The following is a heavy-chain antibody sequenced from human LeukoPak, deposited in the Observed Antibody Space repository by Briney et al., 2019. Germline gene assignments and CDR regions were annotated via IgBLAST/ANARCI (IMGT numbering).Heavy chain of an antibody. CDR1: GFTFSNAW. J-gene: IGHJ4*02. CDR3: TTDLGSNFPTEDY. V-gene: IGHV3-15*01. Sequence: GGSLRLSCAASGFTFSNAWMSWVRQAPGKGLEWVGRIKSKTDGGTTDYAAPVEGRFTISRDDSKNTLYLQMNSLKTEDTAVYYCTTDLGSNFPTEDYWGQGTLVTVSS. CDR2: IKSKTDGGTT. D-gene: IGHD4-11*01.